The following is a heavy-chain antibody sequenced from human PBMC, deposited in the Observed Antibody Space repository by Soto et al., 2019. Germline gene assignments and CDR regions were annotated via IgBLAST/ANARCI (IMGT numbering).Heavy chain of an antibody. J-gene: IGHJ4*02. CDR2: IYHSGST. Sequence: QLQLQESGSGLVKPSQTLSLTCAVSGGSISSGGYSWSWIRQPPGKGLEWIGDIYHSGSTYYNPPLKSRVTRSVDRSKNQFSLKLSSVPAADTAVYYCARGAPVVNDYWGQGTLVTVSS. V-gene: IGHV4-30-2*01. CDR1: GGSISSGGYS. D-gene: IGHD3-22*01. CDR3: ARGAPVVNDY.